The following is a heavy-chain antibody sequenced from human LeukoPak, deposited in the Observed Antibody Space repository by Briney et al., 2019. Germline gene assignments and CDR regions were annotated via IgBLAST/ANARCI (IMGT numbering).Heavy chain of an antibody. Sequence: GGSLRLSCAASGFTFSDFYMSWTRQAPGKGLEWVSYITSAGRAIYYADSVQGRFTISRDNARNSLYLQMNGLRAEDTAVYYCASDIVATSGDFWGQGTLVTVSS. J-gene: IGHJ4*02. CDR2: ITSAGRAI. CDR1: GFTFSDFY. D-gene: IGHD5-12*01. V-gene: IGHV3-11*01. CDR3: ASDIVATSGDF.